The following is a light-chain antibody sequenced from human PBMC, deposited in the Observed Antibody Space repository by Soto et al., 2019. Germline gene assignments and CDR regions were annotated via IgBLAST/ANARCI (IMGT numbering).Light chain of an antibody. J-gene: IGKJ1*01. Sequence: EIVLTQSPATLSLSPGDRATLYCRASESVGRYLSWYQQRPGQAPRILIYDTSNRATDIPARVSASGSGTDFTLTISGLEAEDFAVYYCQQRHNYPRTFGPGTRVDI. CDR2: DTS. CDR1: ESVGRY. CDR3: QQRHNYPRT. V-gene: IGKV3-11*01.